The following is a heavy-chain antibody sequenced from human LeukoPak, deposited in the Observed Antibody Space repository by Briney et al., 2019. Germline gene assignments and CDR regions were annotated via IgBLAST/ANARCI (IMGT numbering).Heavy chain of an antibody. CDR3: ASSSGWSLDFDY. CDR1: GGSISSYY. CDR2: IYYSGST. D-gene: IGHD6-19*01. Sequence: TSATLSLTCTASGGSISSYYWSWIGQPPRKGLHWIGYIYYSGSTNYNPSLKSRVTISVDTSKNQFSLKLSSVTAADTAVYYCASSSGWSLDFDYWGQGTLVTVSS. V-gene: IGHV4-59*01. J-gene: IGHJ4*02.